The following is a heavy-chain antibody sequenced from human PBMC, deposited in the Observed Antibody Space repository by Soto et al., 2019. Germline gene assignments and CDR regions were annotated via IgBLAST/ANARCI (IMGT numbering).Heavy chain of an antibody. CDR1: GFTFSDYY. J-gene: IGHJ6*02. V-gene: IGHV3-11*01. CDR2: ISSSGSTI. Sequence: GGSLRLSCAASGFTFSDYYMSWIRQAPGKGLEWVSYISSSGSTIYYADSVKGRFTISRDNAKNSLYLQMNSLRAEDTAVYYCERVGEDYHIEADGTGGMDVWGQGTTVTVSS. CDR3: ERVGEDYHIEADGTGGMDV. D-gene: IGHD6-13*01.